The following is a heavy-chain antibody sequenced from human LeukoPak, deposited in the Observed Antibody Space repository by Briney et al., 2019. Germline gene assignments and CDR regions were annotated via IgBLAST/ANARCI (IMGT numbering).Heavy chain of an antibody. D-gene: IGHD3-3*01. CDR3: ANGNGQQFLGWLHEAYFDY. J-gene: IGHJ4*02. CDR2: ISGSGSTI. CDR1: GFTFSSYE. V-gene: IGHV3-48*03. Sequence: GGSLRLSCAASGFTFSSYEMNWVRQAPGKGLEWVSYISGSGSTIYYADSVKGRFTISRDNAKNSLYLQMNSLRAEDTAVYYCANGNGQQFLGWLHEAYFDYWGQGTLVTVSS.